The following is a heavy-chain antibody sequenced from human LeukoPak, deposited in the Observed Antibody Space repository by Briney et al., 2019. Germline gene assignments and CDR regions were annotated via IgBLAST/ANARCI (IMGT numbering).Heavy chain of an antibody. CDR2: INPNSGGT. J-gene: IGHJ4*02. CDR1: GYTFTGYY. D-gene: IGHD4-17*01. Sequence: ASVKVSCKASGYTFTGYYMNWVRQAPGQGLEWMGRINPNSGGTKYAQKFQGRVTMTRDTSINTAYMELSRLRSDDTAVYYCARDRDYGDYNTQDLFVYWGQGTLVTVSS. V-gene: IGHV1-2*06. CDR3: ARDRDYGDYNTQDLFVY.